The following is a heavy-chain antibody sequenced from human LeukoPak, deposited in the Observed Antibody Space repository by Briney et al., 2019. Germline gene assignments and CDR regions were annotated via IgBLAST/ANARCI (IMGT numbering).Heavy chain of an antibody. J-gene: IGHJ4*02. V-gene: IGHV4-59*01. Sequence: PSETLSLTCTVSGASISNYYWTSIRQPPRKGLGWIGYYYYGGSTEYNPTPKRTVTISVDTFKNHFSLKLSSVTAADTAVYYCASRYGSGSYGFDFWGQGTLSPSPQ. CDR3: ASRYGSGSYGFDF. D-gene: IGHD3-10*01. CDR2: YYYGGST. CDR1: GASISNYY.